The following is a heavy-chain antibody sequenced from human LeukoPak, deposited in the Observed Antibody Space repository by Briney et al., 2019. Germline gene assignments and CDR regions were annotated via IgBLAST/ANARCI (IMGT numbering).Heavy chain of an antibody. CDR3: ARDYGGRNGFFDY. Sequence: SETLSLTCTVSGSSIRSGSYYWSWIRQPAGKGLEWIGRIYTSGNAYYNPSLKSRVTISLDTSKNQFSLKLSSVTAADTAVYYCARDYGGRNGFFDYWGQGTLVTVSS. D-gene: IGHD4-23*01. CDR2: IYTSGNA. CDR1: GSSIRSGSYY. V-gene: IGHV4-61*02. J-gene: IGHJ4*02.